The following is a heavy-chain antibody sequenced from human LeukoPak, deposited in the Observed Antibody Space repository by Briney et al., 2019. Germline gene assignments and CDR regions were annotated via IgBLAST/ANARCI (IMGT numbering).Heavy chain of an antibody. J-gene: IGHJ4*02. CDR3: ATSFGATRGY. Sequence: GGSLRLSCAASGFTFTTYAMHWVRQAPGKGLEWVALISYDGNNKYYADSVKGRFTISRDNAKNSLYLQMNSLRAEDTAVYYCATSFGATRGYWGQGTLVTVSS. CDR2: ISYDGNNK. D-gene: IGHD3-10*01. CDR1: GFTFTTYA. V-gene: IGHV3-30-3*01.